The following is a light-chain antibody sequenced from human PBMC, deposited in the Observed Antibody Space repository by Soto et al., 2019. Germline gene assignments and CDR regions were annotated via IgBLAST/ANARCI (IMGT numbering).Light chain of an antibody. V-gene: IGKV3-15*01. J-gene: IGKJ4*01. CDR1: QSVSNN. CDR3: QQYNNWPPPT. Sequence: EIVMTQSPATLSVSPGERATLSCRASQSVSNNLAWYQQKAGQAPRLLIYGASTRATGIPARFSGSGSGTEFTLTISSLQSEDFAVYYCQQYNNWPPPTFGGGTKVEIK. CDR2: GAS.